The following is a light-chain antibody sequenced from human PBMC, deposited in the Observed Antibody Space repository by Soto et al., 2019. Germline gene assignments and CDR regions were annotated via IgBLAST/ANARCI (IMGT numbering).Light chain of an antibody. Sequence: QSVLTQPPSASGSPGQSVTISCTGTKNDIGVYDFVSWYHHHPGKAPRLIIYEVVQRPSGVPDRFSGSKSGNTASLTISGLQVEDEADYYCSSYTSSSLCVFGTGTKVTVL. CDR1: KNDIGVYDF. CDR2: EVV. V-gene: IGLV2-8*01. J-gene: IGLJ1*01. CDR3: SSYTSSSLCV.